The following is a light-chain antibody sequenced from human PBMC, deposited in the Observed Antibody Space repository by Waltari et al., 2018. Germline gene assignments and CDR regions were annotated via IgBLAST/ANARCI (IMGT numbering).Light chain of an antibody. CDR2: DVS. CDR3: QQRSNSWT. Sequence: EIVLTQSPATLSLSPGDRATLSCRASHSVSRYLAWYQKKPGQAPRLLIYDVSNRATGIQARFSGSGSGTDFTLTISSLEPEDFAVYYCQQRSNSWTFGQGTKVEIK. CDR1: HSVSRY. J-gene: IGKJ1*01. V-gene: IGKV3-11*01.